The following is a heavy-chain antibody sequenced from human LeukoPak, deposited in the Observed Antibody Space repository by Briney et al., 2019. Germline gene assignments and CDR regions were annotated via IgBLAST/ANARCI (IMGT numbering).Heavy chain of an antibody. Sequence: ASVKVSCKTSGYIFTDYHIHWVRQAPGQGLEWMGWISAYNAYTYYAQKLQGRVTMTTDTSTSTAYMELRSLRSDDTAVYYCARDVLHRIHYDSSAYYPGSSYWGQGTLVTVSS. CDR2: ISAYNAYT. D-gene: IGHD3-22*01. V-gene: IGHV1-18*04. CDR1: GYIFTDYH. CDR3: ARDVLHRIHYDSSAYYPGSSY. J-gene: IGHJ4*02.